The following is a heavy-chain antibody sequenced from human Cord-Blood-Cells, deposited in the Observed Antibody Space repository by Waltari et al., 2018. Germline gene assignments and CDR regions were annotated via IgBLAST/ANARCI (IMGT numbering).Heavy chain of an antibody. CDR2: FDPEDCET. J-gene: IGHJ4*02. D-gene: IGHD2-2*02. CDR3: ATGFIGIVVVPAAIGY. V-gene: IGHV1-24*01. Sequence: LDWMGGFDPEDCETLDAQKFQGIVTMTEDTSTDTAYMELSSLRSEDTAVYYCATGFIGIVVVPAAIGYWGQGTLVTVSS.